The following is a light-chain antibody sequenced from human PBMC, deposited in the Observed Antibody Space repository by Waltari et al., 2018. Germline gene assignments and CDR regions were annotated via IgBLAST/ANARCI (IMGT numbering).Light chain of an antibody. V-gene: IGLV2-11*01. CDR2: DVS. CDR3: CSYAGSYTWV. J-gene: IGLJ3*02. CDR1: SSDVGGYNY. Sequence: QSALTQPRSVSGSPGQSVTISCTGTSSDVGGYNYVSWYQQHPGKAPKLMIYDVSKRPSRVPDRVSGSKSGHTASLTISGLQAEDEADYYCCSYAGSYTWVFGGGTKLTVL.